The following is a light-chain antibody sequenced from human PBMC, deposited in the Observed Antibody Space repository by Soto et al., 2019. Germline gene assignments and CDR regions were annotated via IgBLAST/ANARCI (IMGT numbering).Light chain of an antibody. J-gene: IGKJ1*01. CDR3: QQYDISPWT. V-gene: IGKV3-20*01. Sequence: EVVMTQSPATLSVSPGERATLSCRASQSISNNLAWYQQKPGQAHRLLIYGAYSRATGIPDRFSGSGSGTDFTLTIRRLEPEDFAVYYCQQYDISPWTFGQGTKVDIK. CDR2: GAY. CDR1: QSISNN.